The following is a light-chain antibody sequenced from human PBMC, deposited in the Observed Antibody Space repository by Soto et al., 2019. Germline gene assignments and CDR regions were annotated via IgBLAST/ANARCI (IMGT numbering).Light chain of an antibody. CDR1: QSVYNN. V-gene: IGKV3-15*01. Sequence: EVVMTQSPATLSVSPGERATLYCRASQSVYNNLAWYQQKPGQAPRLLIYGASTRATGIPARFSGSGSGTEFTLSISGLQSEDFAIYSCQQYNNWPRTFGQGTKVEIK. CDR3: QQYNNWPRT. CDR2: GAS. J-gene: IGKJ1*01.